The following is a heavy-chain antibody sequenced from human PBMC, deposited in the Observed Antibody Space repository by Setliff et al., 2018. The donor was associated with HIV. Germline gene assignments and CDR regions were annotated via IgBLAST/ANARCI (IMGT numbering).Heavy chain of an antibody. CDR2: INNDETIT. J-gene: IGHJ4*02. D-gene: IGHD2-15*01. Sequence: SLRLSCVASGFTFSSYWMHWVRQAPGKGLMWASHINNDETITKYADSVKGRFTISRDNAKNTVYLQMNSLRPEDTAVYYCATLWMRGGYFDTWGQGTLVTVSS. CDR3: ATLWMRGGYFDT. CDR1: GFTFSSYW. V-gene: IGHV3-74*01.